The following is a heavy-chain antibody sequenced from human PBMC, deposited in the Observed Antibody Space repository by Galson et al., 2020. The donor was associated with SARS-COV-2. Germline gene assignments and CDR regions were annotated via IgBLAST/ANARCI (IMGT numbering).Heavy chain of an antibody. D-gene: IGHD2-21*02. Sequence: ASETLSLTCTVSGGSINDYFWGWIRQPPGKGLEWIGYIYYTGSTNYNPSLKSRVTISVDTSKNQFSLNLSSVTAADTAVYYCARGGRYCVGDCYSYDSWGQGTLVTVSS. CDR1: GGSINDYF. CDR2: IYYTGST. CDR3: ARGGRYCVGDCYSYDS. V-gene: IGHV4-59*01. J-gene: IGHJ4*02.